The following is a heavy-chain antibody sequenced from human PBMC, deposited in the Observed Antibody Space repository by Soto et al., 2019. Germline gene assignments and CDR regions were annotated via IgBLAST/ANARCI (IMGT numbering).Heavy chain of an antibody. V-gene: IGHV4-59*01. J-gene: IGHJ3*02. CDR2: IYYSGS. CDR1: GGSISSYY. CDR3: ARNHAFDI. Sequence: QVQLQESGPGLVKPSETLSLTCTVSGGSISSYYWSWIRQPPGKGLEWIGYIYYSGSNNNPSLKSRVNISVDTSKNQFSLKLSSVTAADTAVYYCARNHAFDIWGQGTMVTVSS.